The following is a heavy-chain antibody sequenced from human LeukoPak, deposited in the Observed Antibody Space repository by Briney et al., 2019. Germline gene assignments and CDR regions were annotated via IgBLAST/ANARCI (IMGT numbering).Heavy chain of an antibody. Sequence: TSETLSLTCGVSGGPVSSTNWWTWIRQPPGKGLDWIGEVHLDGRTNFNPSLKSRLTMSVDLSENHVSLKLTSVTAADTAVYYCAREGGFYRPLDYSGQGTLVTVSS. J-gene: IGHJ4*02. CDR3: AREGGFYRPLDY. CDR2: VHLDGRT. D-gene: IGHD6-25*01. CDR1: GGPVSSTNW. V-gene: IGHV4-4*02.